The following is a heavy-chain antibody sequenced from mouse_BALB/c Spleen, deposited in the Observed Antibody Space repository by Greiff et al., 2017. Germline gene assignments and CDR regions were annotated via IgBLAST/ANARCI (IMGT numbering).Heavy chain of an antibody. V-gene: IGHV1-12*01. J-gene: IGHJ2*01. CDR1: GYTFTSYN. CDR3: ASKLGRKGYYFDY. D-gene: IGHD4-1*01. CDR2: IYPGNGDT. Sequence: QVQLQQPGAELVKPGASVKMSCKASGYTFTSYNMHWVKQTPGQGLEWIGAIYPGNGDTSYNQKFKGKATLTADKSSSTAYMQLSSLTSEDSAVYYCASKLGRKGYYFDYWGQGTTLTVSS.